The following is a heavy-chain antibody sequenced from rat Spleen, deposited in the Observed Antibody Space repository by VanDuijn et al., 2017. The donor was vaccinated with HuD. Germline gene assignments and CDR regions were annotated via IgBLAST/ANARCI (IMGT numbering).Heavy chain of an antibody. J-gene: IGHJ2*01. Sequence: EVQLVESGGGLVQPGRSMKLSCAASGFTFSDYYMAWVRQAPKKGLEWVASISYEGSSTYYGDSVKGRFTISRDNAKSTLYLQMNSLRSEDTATYYCARHTTGIPDYWGQGVMVTVSS. CDR2: ISYEGSST. V-gene: IGHV5-22*01. CDR3: ARHTTGIPDY. D-gene: IGHD1-9*01. CDR1: GFTFSDYY.